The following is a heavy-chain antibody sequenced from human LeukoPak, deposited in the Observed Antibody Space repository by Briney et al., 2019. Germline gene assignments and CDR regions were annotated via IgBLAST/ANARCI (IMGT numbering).Heavy chain of an antibody. J-gene: IGHJ4*02. Sequence: GASVKVSCKASGFTFTSSAVQWVRQARGQRLEWIGWIVVGSGNTNYAQKFQERVTITRDMSTSTAYMELSSLRSEDTAVYYCARSRTGSGFLFDYWGQGTLVTVSS. D-gene: IGHD3-10*01. CDR3: ARSRTGSGFLFDY. CDR2: IVVGSGNT. V-gene: IGHV1-58*01. CDR1: GFTFTSSA.